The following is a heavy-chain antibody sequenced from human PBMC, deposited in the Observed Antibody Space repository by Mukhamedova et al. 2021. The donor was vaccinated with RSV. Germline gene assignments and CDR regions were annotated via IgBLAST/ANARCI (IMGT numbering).Heavy chain of an antibody. V-gene: IGHV3-74*01. J-gene: IGHJ4*02. D-gene: IGHD1-14*01. Sequence: GDGSSTSYADSVKGRFTISRDNAKNTLYLQMNSLRAEDTAVYYCARDFRPTGAFDYWGQGTLVTVSS. CDR3: ARDFRPTGAFDY. CDR2: GDGSST.